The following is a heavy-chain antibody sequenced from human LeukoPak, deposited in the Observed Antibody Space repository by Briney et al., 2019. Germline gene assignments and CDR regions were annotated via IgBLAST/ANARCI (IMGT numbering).Heavy chain of an antibody. J-gene: IGHJ4*02. Sequence: SVKLSCKCSGGGLSIYGNSWMRQAPGQGLEWMGVIIPIFGTANYAQKFQSRGKITTDESTSPTYLQLRRLRYEDEAMDYCWRAPDDTSGYYFDYWGQGTLVTVSS. CDR2: IIPIFGTA. CDR1: GGGLSIYG. V-gene: IGHV1-69*05. D-gene: IGHD3-22*01. CDR3: WRAPDDTSGYYFDY.